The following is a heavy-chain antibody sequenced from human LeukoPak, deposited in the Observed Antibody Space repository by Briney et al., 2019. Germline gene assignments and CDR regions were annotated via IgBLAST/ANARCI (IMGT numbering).Heavy chain of an antibody. CDR2: IIPIFGTA. J-gene: IGHJ4*02. CDR3: ARGPRTDDGAGFDY. D-gene: IGHD1-1*01. CDR1: GGTFSSYA. Sequence: SVKVSCKASGGTFSSYAISWVRQAPGQGLEWMGGIIPIFGTANYAQKFQGRVTITADESTSTAYMEPSSLRSEDTAVYYCARGPRTDDGAGFDYWGQGTLVTVSS. V-gene: IGHV1-69*13.